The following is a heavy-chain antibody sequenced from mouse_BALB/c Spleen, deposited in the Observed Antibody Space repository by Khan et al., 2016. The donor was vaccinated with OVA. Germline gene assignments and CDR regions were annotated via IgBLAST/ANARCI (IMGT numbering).Heavy chain of an antibody. V-gene: IGHV3-2*02. CDR1: AYSITSDYA. J-gene: IGHJ2*01. Sequence: EVQLQESGPGLVKPSQSLSLTCTVTAYSITSDYAWTWIRQFPGNKLEWMGYISYSGSPSYNPSLKSRISITRATSKNQFFLQLISVTTEDTAKHYCSCIRLHYRYSFFDSQGQGTTLTVAS. CDR2: ISYSGSP. CDR3: SCIRLHYRYSFFDS. D-gene: IGHD2-14*01.